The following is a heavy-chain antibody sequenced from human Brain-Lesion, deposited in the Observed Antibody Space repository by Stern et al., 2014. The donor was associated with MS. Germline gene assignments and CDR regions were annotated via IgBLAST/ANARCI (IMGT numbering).Heavy chain of an antibody. CDR3: ARDEKGPYALGV. V-gene: IGHV6-1*01. J-gene: IGHJ6*02. Sequence: MQLVESGPGLVKPSQTLSLTCAISGDSVSSNSAAWSWIRQSPSRGLEWLGRTYYRAKWNIDYAVSVKSRITINPDTSKNQFSLHLNSVTPEDTAVYYCARDEKGPYALGVWGQGTTVTVSS. CDR2: TYYRAKWNI. CDR1: GDSVSSNSAA.